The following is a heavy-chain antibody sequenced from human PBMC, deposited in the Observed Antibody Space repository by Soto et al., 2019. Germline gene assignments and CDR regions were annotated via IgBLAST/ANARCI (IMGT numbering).Heavy chain of an antibody. CDR1: CGSFNDYY. V-gene: IGHV4-34*01. Sequence: PSETLSLTCAVYCGSFNDYYWSWIRQPPGKGLEWIGEINHTGHTNYNPSLKSRVTISVDTSKNQFSLKLTSVTAADTAVYYCARDKITGLFDYWGQGTLVTVSS. CDR2: INHTGHT. J-gene: IGHJ4*02. CDR3: ARDKITGLFDY. D-gene: IGHD2-8*02.